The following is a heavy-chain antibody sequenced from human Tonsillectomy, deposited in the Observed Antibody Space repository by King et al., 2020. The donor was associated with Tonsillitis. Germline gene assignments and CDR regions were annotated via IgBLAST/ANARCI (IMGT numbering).Heavy chain of an antibody. Sequence: QLVQSGGDLVQPGGSLRLSCAASGFTFSSYAMSGVRQAPGKGLEWVSTISGSGGSTFYADSVKGRFTISRDNSENTVYLQMNSLRAEDTAVYYCAKGAPGIAVAGSGAFDYWGQGTLVTVSS. J-gene: IGHJ4*02. CDR1: GFTFSSYA. CDR2: ISGSGGST. CDR3: AKGAPGIAVAGSGAFDY. D-gene: IGHD6-19*01. V-gene: IGHV3-23*04.